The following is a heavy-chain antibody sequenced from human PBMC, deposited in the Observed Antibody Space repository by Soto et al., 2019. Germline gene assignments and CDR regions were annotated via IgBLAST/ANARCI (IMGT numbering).Heavy chain of an antibody. CDR1: GFTFSTYS. J-gene: IGHJ3*01. CDR3: ARDREGVGAGLF. V-gene: IGHV3-21*01. CDR2: ISSSSSYI. D-gene: IGHD1-26*01. Sequence: SLRLSCAASGFTFSTYSMNWVRQAPGKGLEWVSSISSSSSYIYYADSVKGRFTISRDNARNSLFLQMNSLRAEDTAVYYCARDREGVGAGLFWGQGTMVTVSS.